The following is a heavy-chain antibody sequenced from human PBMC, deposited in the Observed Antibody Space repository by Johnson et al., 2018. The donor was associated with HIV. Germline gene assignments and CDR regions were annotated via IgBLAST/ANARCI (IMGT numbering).Heavy chain of an antibody. J-gene: IGHJ3*02. CDR3: ATDQVGRSYGGRSQI. D-gene: IGHD3-16*01. V-gene: IGHV3-7*05. CDR1: GFTFSNAW. CDR2: IKEDGSEK. Sequence: VQLVESGGGVVQPGGSLRLSCAASGFTFSNAWMSWVRQAPGKGLEWVANIKEDGSEKYYVDSVKGRFTISRDNAKNSLYLQMNSLKVDDTAVYYCATDQVGRSYGGRSQIWGQGTMVTVSS.